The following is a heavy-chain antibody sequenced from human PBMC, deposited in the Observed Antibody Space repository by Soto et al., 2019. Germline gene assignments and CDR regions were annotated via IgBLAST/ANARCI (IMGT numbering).Heavy chain of an antibody. CDR3: GKGDKDYGDYVYSN. CDR1: GFTFSSYA. V-gene: IGHV3-23*01. CDR2: ISGSGGST. D-gene: IGHD4-17*01. Sequence: EVQLLESGGGLVQPGGSLRLSCAASGFTFSSYAMSWVRQAPGKGLEWVSAISGSGGSTYYADSVKGRFTISRDNSKNTLYLQMSSLRAEDTAVYYCGKGDKDYGDYVYSNWGQGTLVTVSS. J-gene: IGHJ4*02.